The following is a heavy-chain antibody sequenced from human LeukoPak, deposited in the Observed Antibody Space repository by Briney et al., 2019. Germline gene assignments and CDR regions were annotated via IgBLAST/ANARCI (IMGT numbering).Heavy chain of an antibody. CDR2: ISGSGGST. D-gene: IGHD1-26*01. CDR3: AKDREPSTRGATIDYFDY. J-gene: IGHJ4*02. V-gene: IGHV3-23*01. Sequence: GGSLRLSCAASGFTFSSYAMSWVRQARGKGLEWVSAISGSGGSTYYADSVKGRFTISRDNSKNTLYLQMNSLRAEDTAVYYCAKDREPSTRGATIDYFDYWGQGTLVTVSS. CDR1: GFTFSSYA.